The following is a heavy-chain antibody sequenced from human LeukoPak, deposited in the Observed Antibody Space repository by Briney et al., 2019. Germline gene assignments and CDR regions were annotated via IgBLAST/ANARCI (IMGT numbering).Heavy chain of an antibody. D-gene: IGHD3-3*01. J-gene: IGHJ4*02. CDR2: IIPIFGTA. CDR1: GGTFSSYA. CDR3: ARDKAYDFWSRDLDY. Sequence: ASVKVSCKASGGTFSSYAISWVRQAPGQGLEWMGGIIPIFGTANYAQKFQGRVTITTDESTSTAYMELSSLRSEDTAVYYCARDKAYDFWSRDLDYWGQGTLVTVSS. V-gene: IGHV1-69*05.